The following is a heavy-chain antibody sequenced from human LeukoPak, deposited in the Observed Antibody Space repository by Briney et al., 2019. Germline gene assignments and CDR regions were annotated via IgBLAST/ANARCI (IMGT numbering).Heavy chain of an antibody. D-gene: IGHD6-13*01. V-gene: IGHV3-23*01. Sequence: GGSLRLSCGASGFTFSSYAMSWVRQAPGKGLEWVSGISGSGDRRNYADSVKGRFTISRDISKNTLYLQMNSLRAEDTAVYYCAKGPKQLLVGSRGYYFDYWGQGTLVTVSS. J-gene: IGHJ4*02. CDR3: AKGPKQLLVGSRGYYFDY. CDR2: ISGSGDRR. CDR1: GFTFSSYA.